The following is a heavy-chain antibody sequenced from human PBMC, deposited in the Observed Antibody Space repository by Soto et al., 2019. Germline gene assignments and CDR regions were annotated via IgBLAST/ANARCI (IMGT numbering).Heavy chain of an antibody. CDR3: ARVSHSYGMFDY. D-gene: IGHD5-18*01. Sequence: PSETLSLTCTVSGGSIRSGDYYWSWIRQPPGKGLEWIGYIYYSGSTYYNPSLKSRVTISVDTSKNQFSLKLSSVTAADTAVYYCARVSHSYGMFDYWGQGTLVTVSS. J-gene: IGHJ4*02. CDR2: IYYSGST. CDR1: GGSIRSGDYY. V-gene: IGHV4-30-4*01.